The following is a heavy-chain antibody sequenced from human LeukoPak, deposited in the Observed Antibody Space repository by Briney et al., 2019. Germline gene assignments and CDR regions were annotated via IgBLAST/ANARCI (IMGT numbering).Heavy chain of an antibody. V-gene: IGHV4-34*01. CDR2: INHSGST. J-gene: IGHJ4*02. CDR1: GGSFSGYY. D-gene: IGHD2-15*01. CDR3: ARGLLCSGGSCYKAIDY. Sequence: SETLSLTCAVYGGSFSGYYWSWIRQPPGKGLEWIGEINHSGSTNYNPSLKSRVTISVDTSKNQFSLKLSSVTAADTAVYYCARGLLCSGGSCYKAIDYWGQGTLVTVSS.